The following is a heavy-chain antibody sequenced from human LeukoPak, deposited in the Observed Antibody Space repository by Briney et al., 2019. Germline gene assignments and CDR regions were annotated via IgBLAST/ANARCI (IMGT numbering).Heavy chain of an antibody. J-gene: IGHJ4*02. V-gene: IGHV4-59*08. Sequence: PSETLSLTCTVSGGSISRYWSWFRQPPGKGLEWIGYVYHSGSTNYSPSLKSRVTISIDTSKNQFSLKLNSVTAADTAVYYCVRTLYGDYYDAWGQGTLVTVSP. D-gene: IGHD4-17*01. CDR1: GGSISRY. CDR3: VRTLYGDYYDA. CDR2: VYHSGST.